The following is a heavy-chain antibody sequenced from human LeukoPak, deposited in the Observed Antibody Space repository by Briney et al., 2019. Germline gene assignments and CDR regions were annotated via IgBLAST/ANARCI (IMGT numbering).Heavy chain of an antibody. V-gene: IGHV4-4*02. CDR2: IYHSGST. CDR3: ARENAKYYYGSGSAAPYYFDY. J-gene: IGHJ4*02. CDR1: GGSISSSNW. Sequence: SGTLSLTCAVSGGSISSSNWWSWVRQPPGKGLEWIGEIYHSGSTNYNPSLKSRVTISVDKSKNQFSLKLSSVTAADTAVYYCARENAKYYYGSGSAAPYYFDYWGQGTLVTVSS. D-gene: IGHD3-10*01.